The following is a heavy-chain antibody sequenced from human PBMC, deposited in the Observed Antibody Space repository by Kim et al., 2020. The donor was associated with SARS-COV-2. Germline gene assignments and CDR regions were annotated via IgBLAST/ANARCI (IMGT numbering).Heavy chain of an antibody. CDR1: GYTFTSYD. Sequence: ASVKVSCKASGYTFTSYDINWVRQATGQGLEWMGWMNPNSGNTGYAQKFQGRVTMTRNTSISTAYMELSSLRSEDTAVYYCARAVGQLLYYYYGMDVWGQGTTVTVSS. CDR2: MNPNSGNT. J-gene: IGHJ6*02. CDR3: ARAVGQLLYYYYGMDV. D-gene: IGHD2-2*01. V-gene: IGHV1-8*01.